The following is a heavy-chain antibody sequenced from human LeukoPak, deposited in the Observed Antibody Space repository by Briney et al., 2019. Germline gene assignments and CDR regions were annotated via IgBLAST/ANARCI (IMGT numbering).Heavy chain of an antibody. CDR3: AKDATLAARPSGGSFDY. V-gene: IGHV3-9*01. D-gene: IGHD6-6*01. J-gene: IGHJ4*02. Sequence: SLRLSCAASGFTFDDYAMHWVRQAPGKGLEWVSGISWNSGSIGYADSVKGRFTISRDNAKNSLYLQMNSLRAEDTALYYCAKDATLAARPSGGSFDYWGQGTLVTVSS. CDR2: ISWNSGSI. CDR1: GFTFDDYA.